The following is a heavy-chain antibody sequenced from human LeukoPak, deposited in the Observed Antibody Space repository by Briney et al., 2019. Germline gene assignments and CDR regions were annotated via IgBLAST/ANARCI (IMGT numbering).Heavy chain of an antibody. CDR1: GGTFSSYA. Sequence: ASVKVSCKASGGTFSSYAISWVRQAPGQGLEWMGGIIPIFGTANYAQKFQGRVTITTDESTSTAYMELSSLRSEDTAVYYCASMTDSSSSSSYYYYYYMDVWGKGTTVTVSS. J-gene: IGHJ6*03. CDR3: ASMTDSSSSSSYYYYYYMDV. V-gene: IGHV1-69*05. CDR2: IIPIFGTA. D-gene: IGHD6-6*01.